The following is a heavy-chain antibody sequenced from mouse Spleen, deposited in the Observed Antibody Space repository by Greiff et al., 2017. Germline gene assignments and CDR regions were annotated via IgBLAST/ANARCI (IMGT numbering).Heavy chain of an antibody. CDR3: ARDYGNFPAFDY. V-gene: IGHV14-3*02. CDR2: IDPANGNT. Sequence: EVHLVESGAELVKPGASVKLSCTASGFNIKDTYMHWVKQRPEQGLEWIGRIDPANGNTKYDPKFQGKATITADTSSNTAYLQLSSLTSEDTAVYYCARDYGNFPAFDYWGQGTTLTVSS. CDR1: GFNIKDTY. D-gene: IGHD2-1*01. J-gene: IGHJ2*01.